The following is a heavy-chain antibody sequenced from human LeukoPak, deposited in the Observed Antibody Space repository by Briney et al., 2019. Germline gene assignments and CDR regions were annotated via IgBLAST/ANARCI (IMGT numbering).Heavy chain of an antibody. CDR1: GFTVSSNY. CDR2: IYSGGST. D-gene: IGHD4-17*01. V-gene: IGHV3-66*01. CDR3: ARDEYGSDY. Sequence: GGSRRPSCAPSGFTVSSNYTSWVGQAPGGGLEWVSVIYSGGSTYYADSVKGRFTISRDNSKNTLYLQMNSLRAEDTAVYYCARDEYGSDYWGQGTLVTVSS. J-gene: IGHJ4*02.